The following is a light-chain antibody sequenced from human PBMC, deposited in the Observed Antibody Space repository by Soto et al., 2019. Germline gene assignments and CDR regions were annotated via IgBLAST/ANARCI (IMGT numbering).Light chain of an antibody. CDR2: GAS. CDR1: QSINNN. V-gene: IGKV3-15*01. J-gene: IGKJ1*01. Sequence: MTQSPATLSVSPGERATLSCRASQSINNNLAWYQQKPGQTPRLLIYGASTRATGIPARFSGSGSGTDFTLTISSLQSEDFAVYYCQQYGSSPWTFGQGTKVDIK. CDR3: QQYGSSPWT.